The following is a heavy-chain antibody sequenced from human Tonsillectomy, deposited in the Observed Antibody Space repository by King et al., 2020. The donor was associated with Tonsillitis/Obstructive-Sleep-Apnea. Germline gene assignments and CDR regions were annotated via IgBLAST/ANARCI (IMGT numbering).Heavy chain of an antibody. Sequence: QLQESGPGLVKPSETLSLTCTVSGGSISSSSYYWAWIRQPPGKGLEWIGSLHYSGNTYYSPSPRGRVTMSVDTSKNQISLKLRVLTAADTAVYYCARADDYVWGSYRLGAFDMWGQGTMVTVSS. V-gene: IGHV4-39*01. CDR2: LHYSGNT. D-gene: IGHD3-16*02. CDR1: GGSISSSSYY. J-gene: IGHJ3*02. CDR3: ARADDYVWGSYRLGAFDM.